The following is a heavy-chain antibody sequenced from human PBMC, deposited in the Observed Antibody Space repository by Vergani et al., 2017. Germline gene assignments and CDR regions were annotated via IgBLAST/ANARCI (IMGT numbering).Heavy chain of an antibody. Sequence: QVQLQESGPRLVRPSQTLSLTCTVSGGSINTGAYYWSWIRQPAGKGLEWIGRVYTSGMTNYNPSLKSRVTILVDRSKSQLSLKLTSVTAGDTAVYFCARDRGGGSYYYFDYWGQGTLVTVSS. CDR2: VYTSGMT. CDR3: ARDRGGGSYYYFDY. J-gene: IGHJ4*02. D-gene: IGHD1-26*01. CDR1: GGSINTGAYY. V-gene: IGHV4-61*02.